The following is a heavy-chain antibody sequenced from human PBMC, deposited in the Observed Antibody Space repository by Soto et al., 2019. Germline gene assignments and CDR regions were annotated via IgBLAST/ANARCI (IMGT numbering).Heavy chain of an antibody. CDR3: ARDKITGLFDY. D-gene: IGHD2-8*02. CDR2: INHSGST. CDR1: GGTFSGFY. Sequence: SETLSLTCAVYGGTFSGFYWTWIRQPPGTGLEWIGEINHSGSTNYNPSLKSRVTISVDTSKNQFSLKLTSVTAADTAVYYCARDKITGLFDYWGQGTLVTVSS. J-gene: IGHJ4*02. V-gene: IGHV4-34*01.